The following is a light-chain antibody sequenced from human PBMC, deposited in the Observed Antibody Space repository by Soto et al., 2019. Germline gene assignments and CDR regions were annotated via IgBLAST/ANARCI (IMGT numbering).Light chain of an antibody. V-gene: IGKV1-5*01. CDR3: QQYNDYLRT. J-gene: IGKJ1*01. CDR2: DAS. CDR1: QSFTSW. Sequence: DIQMTQSPSALSASVGDRVTISCRASQSFTSWLAWYQQKPGKAPKLLIYDASSLESGVPSRFSGSGSGTEFTLTISSLQPDDFATYYCQQYNDYLRTFGQGTKVDIK.